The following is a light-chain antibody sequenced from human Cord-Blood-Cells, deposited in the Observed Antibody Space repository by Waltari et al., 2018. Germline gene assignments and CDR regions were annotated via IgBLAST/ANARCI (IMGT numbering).Light chain of an antibody. CDR1: STHSGGYNY. CDR2: DVS. CDR3: SSYTSSSTWV. V-gene: IGLV2-14*01. J-gene: IGLJ3*02. Sequence: QSALTQTASASRSPGQSFSIPCTGTSTHSGGYNYVSWYQQHPGKAPKLMIYDVSNRPSGVSNRFSGSKSGNTASLTISGLQAEDEADYYCSSYTSSSTWVFGGGTKLTVL.